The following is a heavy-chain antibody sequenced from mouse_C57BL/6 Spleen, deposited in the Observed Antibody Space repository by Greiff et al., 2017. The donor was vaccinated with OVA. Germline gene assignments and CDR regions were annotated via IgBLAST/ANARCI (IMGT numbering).Heavy chain of an antibody. J-gene: IGHJ2*01. CDR2: ISSGGSYT. D-gene: IGHD2-4*01. CDR3: ARQGIYDYDGYYFDY. Sequence: EVQLVESGGDLVKPGGSLKLSCAASGFTFSSYGMSWVRQTPDKRLEWVATISSGGSYTYYPDSVKGRFTISRDNAKNTLYLQMSSLKSEDTAMYYCARQGIYDYDGYYFDYWGQGTTLTVSS. CDR1: GFTFSSYG. V-gene: IGHV5-6*01.